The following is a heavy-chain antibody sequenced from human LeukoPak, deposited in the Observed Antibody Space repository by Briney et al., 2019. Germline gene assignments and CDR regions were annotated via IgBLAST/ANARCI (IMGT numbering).Heavy chain of an antibody. V-gene: IGHV4-38-2*01. CDR3: ARGMSSVAAVGL. J-gene: IGHJ1*01. D-gene: IGHD6-13*01. Sequence: SQTLSLTCAVSVFSLNTALYCAWVRQPPGGGLEWIGSICHSGSANYNPSLKSRVTISLDASKNQFSLKVTSVAAADTAVYYCARGMSSVAAVGLWGRGTLVTVSS. CDR2: ICHSGSA. CDR1: VFSLNTALY.